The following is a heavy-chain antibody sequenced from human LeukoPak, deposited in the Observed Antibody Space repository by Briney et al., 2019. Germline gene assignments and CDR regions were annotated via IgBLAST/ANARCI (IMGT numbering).Heavy chain of an antibody. CDR3: ASLEYSSSWSYYGMDV. D-gene: IGHD6-13*01. CDR1: GFTFSSYS. CDR2: ISSSSSYI. J-gene: IGHJ6*02. Sequence: GGSLSLSCAASGFTFSSYSMNWVRQAPGKGLEWVSSISSSSSYIYYADSVKGRFTISRDNAKNSLYLQMNSLRAEDTAVYYCASLEYSSSWSYYGMDVWGQGTTVTVSS. V-gene: IGHV3-21*01.